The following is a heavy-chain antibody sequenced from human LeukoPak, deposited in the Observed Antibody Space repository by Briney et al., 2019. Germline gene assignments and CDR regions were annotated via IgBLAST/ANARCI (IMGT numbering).Heavy chain of an antibody. D-gene: IGHD3-22*01. J-gene: IGHJ5*02. CDR1: GFTFSSYA. CDR3: ARDWGVYDSSGYRNWFDP. V-gene: IGHV3-30-3*01. Sequence: GSLRLSCAASGFTFSSYAMHWVRQAPGKGLEWVAVISYDGSNKYCADSVKGRFTISRDNSKNTPYLQMNSLRAEDTAVYYCARDWGVYDSSGYRNWFDPWGQGTLVTVSS. CDR2: ISYDGSNK.